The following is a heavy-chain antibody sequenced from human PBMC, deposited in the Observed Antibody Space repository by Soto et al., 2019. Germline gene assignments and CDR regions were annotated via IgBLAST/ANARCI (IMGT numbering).Heavy chain of an antibody. CDR2: MNPNSGNT. CDR1: GYTFTSYD. Sequence: ASVKVSCKASGYTFTSYDINWVRQATGQGLEWMGWMNPNSGNTGYAQEFQGRVTMTRNTSISTAYMELSSLRSEDTAVYYCARGFRNNWNHADYWGQGTLVTVSS. V-gene: IGHV1-8*01. CDR3: ARGFRNNWNHADY. J-gene: IGHJ4*02. D-gene: IGHD1-20*01.